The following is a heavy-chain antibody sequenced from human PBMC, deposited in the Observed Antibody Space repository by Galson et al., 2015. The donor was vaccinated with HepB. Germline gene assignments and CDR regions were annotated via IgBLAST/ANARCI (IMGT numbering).Heavy chain of an antibody. CDR2: ISNSGGST. Sequence: SLRLSCAASGFPFSNYAMSWVRQAPGKGLEWVSAISNSGGSTFYADSVKGRFTISRDKSKNTLYLQMNSLRAEDTAVYYCGKGDCSSTSCYANFQYWGQGTLVTVSS. V-gene: IGHV3-23*01. CDR3: GKGDCSSTSCYANFQY. J-gene: IGHJ4*02. D-gene: IGHD2-2*01. CDR1: GFPFSNYA.